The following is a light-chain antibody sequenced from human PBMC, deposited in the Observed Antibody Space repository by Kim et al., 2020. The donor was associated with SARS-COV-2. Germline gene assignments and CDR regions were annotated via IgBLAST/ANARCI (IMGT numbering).Light chain of an antibody. V-gene: IGLV3-21*02. J-gene: IGLJ2*01. Sequence: VAPGETARRTCGGHNIGTESVHWYQQRAGQAPFLVVHDVSDRPSGIPERISGSKSEDTATLTISRVEAGDEADYYCQVWDISSVVFGGGTQLTVL. CDR1: NIGTES. CDR3: QVWDISSVV. CDR2: DVS.